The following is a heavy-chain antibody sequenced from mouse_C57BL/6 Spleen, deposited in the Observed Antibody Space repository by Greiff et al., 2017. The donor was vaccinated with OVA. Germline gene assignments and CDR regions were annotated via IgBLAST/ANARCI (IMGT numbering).Heavy chain of an antibody. J-gene: IGHJ4*01. CDR1: GYTFTSYW. V-gene: IGHV1-69*01. CDR2: IDPSDSYT. CDR3: ARSDTTVAMDY. D-gene: IGHD1-1*01. Sequence: VQLQQPGAELVVPGASVKLSCKASGYTFTSYWMHWVKQRPGQGLEWIGEIDPSDSYTNYNQKFKGKSTLTVDKSSSTAYMQLSSLTSEDSAVYYCARSDTTVAMDYWGQGTSVTVSS.